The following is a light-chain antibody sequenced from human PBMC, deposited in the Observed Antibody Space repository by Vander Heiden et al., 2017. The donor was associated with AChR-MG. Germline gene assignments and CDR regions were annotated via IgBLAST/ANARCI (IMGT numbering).Light chain of an antibody. V-gene: IGLV3-19*01. CDR1: SLRSYY. Sequence: SSVLTQDPAVSVALGQTVRITCQGDSLRSYYASWYQQKPGQAPILVIYGKNNRPSGIPDRFSGSNSGNTASLTITGAQAEDEADYYCNSRDSSGNLVVFGGGTKLTVL. CDR3: NSRDSSGNLVV. CDR2: GKN. J-gene: IGLJ2*01.